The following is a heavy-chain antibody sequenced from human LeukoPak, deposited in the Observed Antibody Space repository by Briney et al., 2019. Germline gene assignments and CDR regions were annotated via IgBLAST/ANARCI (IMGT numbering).Heavy chain of an antibody. J-gene: IGHJ4*02. V-gene: IGHV4-61*02. CDR3: ESGSYSRGVFSDY. CDR1: GGSISSGSYY. CDR2: IYTSGST. D-gene: IGHD1-26*01. Sequence: SQTLSLTCTVSGGSISSGSYYWSWIRQPAGKGLEWIGRIYTSGSTNYNPSLKSRVTMSVDTSKNQFSLKLSSVTAADTAVYYCESGSYSRGVFSDYWGQGTLVTVSS.